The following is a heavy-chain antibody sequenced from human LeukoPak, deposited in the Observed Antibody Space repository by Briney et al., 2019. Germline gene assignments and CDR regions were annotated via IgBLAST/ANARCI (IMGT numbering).Heavy chain of an antibody. D-gene: IGHD3-22*01. Sequence: GGSLRLSCAASGFTFSSYAMHWVRQAPGKGLEWVAVISYDGSNKYYADSVKGRFTISRDNSKNTLYLQMNSLRAEDTAVYYCAKARSGGYSLFDYWGQGTLVTVSS. J-gene: IGHJ4*02. CDR2: ISYDGSNK. V-gene: IGHV3-30*04. CDR3: AKARSGGYSLFDY. CDR1: GFTFSSYA.